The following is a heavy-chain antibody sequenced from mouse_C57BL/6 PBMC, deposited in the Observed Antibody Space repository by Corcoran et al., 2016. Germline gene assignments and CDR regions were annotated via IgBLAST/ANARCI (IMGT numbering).Heavy chain of an antibody. CDR1: GYTFTDYY. CDR3: ARSVYYGSDFDY. V-gene: IGHV1-26*01. J-gene: IGHJ2*01. CDR2: INPNNGGT. D-gene: IGHD1-1*01. Sequence: EVQLQQSGPELVKPGASVKISCKASGYTFTDYYMNWVKQSHGKSLEWIGDINPNNGGTSYNQKFKGKATLTVDKSSSTAYMELRSLTSEDSAVYYCARSVYYGSDFDYWGQDTTLTVSS.